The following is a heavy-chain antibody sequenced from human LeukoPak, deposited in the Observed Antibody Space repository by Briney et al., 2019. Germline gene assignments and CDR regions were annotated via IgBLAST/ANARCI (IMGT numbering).Heavy chain of an antibody. CDR1: GFSVSTNC. CDR3: ARDRDYYGSGSYYFDY. V-gene: IGHV3-66*01. CDR2: IYSSGNT. J-gene: IGHJ4*02. Sequence: GGSLRLSCAASGFSVSTNCMTWVRQAPGRGLEWVSVIYSSGNTYSADSVKGRFTISRDNSKNTLYLQMNSLRAEDTAVYYCARDRDYYGSGSYYFDYWGQGTLVTVSS. D-gene: IGHD3-10*01.